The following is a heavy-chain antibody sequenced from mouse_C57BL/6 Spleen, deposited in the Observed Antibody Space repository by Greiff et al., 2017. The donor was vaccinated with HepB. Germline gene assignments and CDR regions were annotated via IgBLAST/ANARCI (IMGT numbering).Heavy chain of an antibody. V-gene: IGHV5-17*01. D-gene: IGHD3-2*02. J-gene: IGHJ1*03. CDR2: ISSGSSTI. CDR3: ASEPRYFDV. Sequence: DVHLVESGGGLVKPGGSLKLSCAASGFTFSDYGMHWVRQAPEKGLEWVAYISSGSSTIYYADTVKGRFTISRDNAKNTLFLQMTSLRSEDTAMYYCASEPRYFDVWGTGTTVTVSS. CDR1: GFTFSDYG.